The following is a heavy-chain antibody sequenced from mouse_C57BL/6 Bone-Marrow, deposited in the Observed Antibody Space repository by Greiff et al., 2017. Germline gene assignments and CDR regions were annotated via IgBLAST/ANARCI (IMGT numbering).Heavy chain of an antibody. Sequence: QVQLQQSGAELVRPGTSVKMSCKASGYTFTNYWIGWAKQRPGHGLEWIGDIYPGGGYTNYNEKFKGKATLTADKSSSTAYMQFSSLTSEDSAIYYCARLGTGTYSMDYWGQGTSVTVSA. V-gene: IGHV1-63*01. CDR1: GYTFTNYW. CDR3: ARLGTGTYSMDY. D-gene: IGHD4-1*01. CDR2: IYPGGGYT. J-gene: IGHJ4*01.